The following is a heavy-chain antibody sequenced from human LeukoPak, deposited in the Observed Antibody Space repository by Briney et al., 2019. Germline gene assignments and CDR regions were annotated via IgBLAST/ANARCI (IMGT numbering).Heavy chain of an antibody. CDR3: AELGITMIGGV. CDR2: MKPDGSEK. D-gene: IGHD3-10*02. J-gene: IGHJ6*04. V-gene: IGHV3-7*01. CDR1: GFTLSSYW. Sequence: GSLRLSCAGSGFTLSSYWMSWVRQAPGKGLEWVANMKPDGSEKYYVDSVKGRFTISRDNAKNSLYLQMNSLRAEDTAVYYCAELGITMIGGVWGKGTTVTISS.